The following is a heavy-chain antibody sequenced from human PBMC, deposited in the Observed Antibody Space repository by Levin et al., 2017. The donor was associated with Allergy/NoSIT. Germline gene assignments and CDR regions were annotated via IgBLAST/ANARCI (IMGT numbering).Heavy chain of an antibody. V-gene: IGHV4-30-4*01. CDR3: ARDLSEWADNGAFDI. Sequence: SQTLSLTCTVSGGSISSGDYYWSWIRQPPGQGLEWIGYIYYSGSTYYNPSLKSRVTISVDTSKNQFSLKLSSVTAADTAVYYCARDLSEWADNGAFDIWGQGTMVTVSS. CDR1: GGSISSGDYY. D-gene: IGHD1-26*01. CDR2: IYYSGST. J-gene: IGHJ3*02.